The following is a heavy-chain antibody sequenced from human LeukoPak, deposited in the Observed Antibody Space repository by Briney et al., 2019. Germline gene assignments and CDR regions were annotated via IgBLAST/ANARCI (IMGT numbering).Heavy chain of an antibody. Sequence: SETLSLTCAVSGGSISSYYWSWIRQPPGKGLEWIGYIYYSGSTNYNPSLKSRVTISVDTSKNQFSLKLTSVTAADTAVYYCAKFEPGRWFDPWGQGTLVTVSS. CDR1: GGSISSYY. J-gene: IGHJ5*02. V-gene: IGHV4-59*01. D-gene: IGHD3-10*01. CDR2: IYYSGST. CDR3: AKFEPGRWFDP.